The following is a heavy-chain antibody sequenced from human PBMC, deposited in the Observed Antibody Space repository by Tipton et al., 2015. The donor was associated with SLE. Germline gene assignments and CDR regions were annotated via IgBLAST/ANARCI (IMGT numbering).Heavy chain of an antibody. CDR3: IGSSGPGWFGP. J-gene: IGHJ5*02. Sequence: SLRLSCEASGFTVSNYDMHWVRQAPGKGLEWVALIWYDGSKNYYAESVKGRFTISRDNSKNTLYLQMNSLRDEDTAIYYCIGSSGPGWFGPWGQGTLLIVSS. D-gene: IGHD3-22*01. CDR2: IWYDGSKN. V-gene: IGHV3-33*01. CDR1: GFTVSNYD.